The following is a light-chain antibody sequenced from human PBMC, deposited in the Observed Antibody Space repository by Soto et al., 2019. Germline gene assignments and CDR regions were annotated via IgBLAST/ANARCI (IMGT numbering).Light chain of an antibody. CDR3: QQYNSYLYT. CDR2: DAS. CDR1: QSISSW. J-gene: IGKJ2*01. Sequence: DIQITHSPSTLSASVGDRVTITCRASQSISSWLAWYQQKPGKAPKLLIYDASSLESGVPSRFSGSGSGTEFTLTISSLQPDDFATYYCQQYNSYLYTFGQGTK. V-gene: IGKV1-5*01.